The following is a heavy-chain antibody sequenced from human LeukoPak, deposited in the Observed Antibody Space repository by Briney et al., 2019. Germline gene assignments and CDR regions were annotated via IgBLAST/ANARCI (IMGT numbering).Heavy chain of an antibody. CDR1: GGSFSGYY. V-gene: IGHV4-34*01. Sequence: SETLSLTCAVYGGSFSGYYWSWIRQPPGKGLEWIGEINHSGSTNNNPSLKSRVTITVDTSKNQFSLKLSSVTAADTAVYYCARVWAGLNYDILTGYYADSPFDYWGQGTLVTVSS. CDR3: ARVWAGLNYDILTGYYADSPFDY. CDR2: INHSGST. D-gene: IGHD3-9*01. J-gene: IGHJ4*02.